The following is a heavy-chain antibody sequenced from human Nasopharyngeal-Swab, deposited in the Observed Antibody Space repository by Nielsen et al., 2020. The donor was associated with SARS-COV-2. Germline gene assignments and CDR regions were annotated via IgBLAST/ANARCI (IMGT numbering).Heavy chain of an antibody. CDR1: GFTFDDYA. CDR2: ISGSGAKT. V-gene: IGHV3-23*01. Sequence: GESLKISCAASGFTFDDYAMTWVRQAPGRGLDWVSAISGSGAKTYYADSVKGRFTISRDNSKNMVYLQMTSLTAEDSALYYCAKDLGTRYCTGSLCFDRYFDTWGQGTLVTVSS. D-gene: IGHD2-8*02. CDR3: AKDLGTRYCTGSLCFDRYFDT. J-gene: IGHJ5*02.